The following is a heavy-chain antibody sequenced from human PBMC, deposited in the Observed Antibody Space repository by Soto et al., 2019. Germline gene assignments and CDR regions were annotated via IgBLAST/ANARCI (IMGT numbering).Heavy chain of an antibody. J-gene: IGHJ4*02. CDR3: ARGRYGDY. CDR1: GYTFTSYG. Sequence: QVHLVQSGAEVKKPGASVKVSCKGSGYTFTSYGITWVRQAPGQALEWMGWISAHNGNTDYAQRLQGRVTVTRETSTSTAYMELRSLRADYTAVYYCARGRYGDYWGQGALVTVSS. D-gene: IGHD1-1*01. V-gene: IGHV1-18*01. CDR2: ISAHNGNT.